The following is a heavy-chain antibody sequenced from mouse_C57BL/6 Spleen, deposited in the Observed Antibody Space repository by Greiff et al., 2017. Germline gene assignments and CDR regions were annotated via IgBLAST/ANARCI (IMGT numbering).Heavy chain of an antibody. Sequence: VHLQQPGAELVRPGSSVKLSCKASGYTFTSYWMHWVKQRPIQGLEWIGNIDPSDSETHYNQKFKDKATLTVDKSSSTAYMQLSSLTSEEDAVYYCASDYYGSSYWYFEVWGTGTTVTVSS. D-gene: IGHD1-1*01. CDR1: GYTFTSYW. V-gene: IGHV1-52*01. CDR3: ASDYYGSSYWYFEV. J-gene: IGHJ1*03. CDR2: IDPSDSET.